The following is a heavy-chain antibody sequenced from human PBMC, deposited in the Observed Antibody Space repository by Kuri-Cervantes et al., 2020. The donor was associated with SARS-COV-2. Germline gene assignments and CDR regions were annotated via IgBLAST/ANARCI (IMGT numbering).Heavy chain of an antibody. CDR2: INPNSGGT. CDR1: GGTFSSYA. CDR3: ARYYYDSSGYPYFDY. V-gene: IGHV1-2*02. J-gene: IGHJ4*02. Sequence: ASVKVSCKASGGTFSSYAISWVRQAPGQGLEWMGWINPNSGGTNYAQKFQGRVTMTRDTSISTAYMELSRLRSDDTAVYYCARYYYDSSGYPYFDYWGQGTLVTVSS. D-gene: IGHD3-22*01.